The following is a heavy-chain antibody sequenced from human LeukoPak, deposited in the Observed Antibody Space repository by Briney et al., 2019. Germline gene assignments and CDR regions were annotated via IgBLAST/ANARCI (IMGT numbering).Heavy chain of an antibody. CDR2: ISTKTGNT. CDR3: ARDVQYYQSD. CDR1: GYSFTQNG. J-gene: IGHJ4*02. D-gene: IGHD2-2*01. Sequence: ASVKVSCKASGYSFTQNGISWVRQAPGQGLERMGWISTKTGNTKYAQKFQDRVTMTTDSATTTAYMELRRLRSDDTAMYYCARDVQYYQSDWGQGTLVTVFS. V-gene: IGHV1-18*01.